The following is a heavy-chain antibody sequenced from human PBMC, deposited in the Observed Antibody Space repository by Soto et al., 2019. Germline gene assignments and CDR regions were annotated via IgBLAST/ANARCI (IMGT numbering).Heavy chain of an antibody. D-gene: IGHD5-12*01. CDR1: GASISSYNY. Sequence: QLQLQLSGPGLVKPSETLSLTCNVSGASISSYNYWGWFRQPPVKGLAWIGSIIHSGYIMYNPSLPSRLTLFVDTSKNQFSLKLSSVTAEDTAVYYCVRHAQWIIRDYWGQRALVTVSS. V-gene: IGHV4-39*01. J-gene: IGHJ4*02. CDR2: IIHSGYI. CDR3: VRHAQWIIRDY.